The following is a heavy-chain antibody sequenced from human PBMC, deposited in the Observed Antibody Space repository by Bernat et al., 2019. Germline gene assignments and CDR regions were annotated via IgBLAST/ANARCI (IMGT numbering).Heavy chain of an antibody. J-gene: IGHJ4*02. CDR1: GFTFSSYA. D-gene: IGHD1-1*01. CDR2: IWYDGTNK. Sequence: VQLLESGGGLVQPGGSLRLSCAASGFTFSSYAMSWVRQAPGKGLEWVAVIWYDGTNKYYADSVKGRFTISRDNSKNTLYLQMNSLRAEDTAVYYCARDPGSTTTGIDYWGQGTLVTVSS. CDR3: ARDPGSTTTGIDY. V-gene: IGHV3-33*08.